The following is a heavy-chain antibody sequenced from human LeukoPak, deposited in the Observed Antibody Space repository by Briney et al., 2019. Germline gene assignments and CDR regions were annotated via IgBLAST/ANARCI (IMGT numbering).Heavy chain of an antibody. D-gene: IGHD2-8*01. CDR1: GFTFTNFA. CDR2: ISGRGDYT. J-gene: IGHJ4*02. Sequence: PGGSLRLSCAASGFTFTNFAMGWVRQAPGKGLEWVSSISGRGDYTYYADSVKGRFTISRDNSNYTLYLHMTTLRAEDTAIYYCAKGLEVRGTKGVDYWGQGTLLTVSS. V-gene: IGHV3-23*01. CDR3: AKGLEVRGTKGVDY.